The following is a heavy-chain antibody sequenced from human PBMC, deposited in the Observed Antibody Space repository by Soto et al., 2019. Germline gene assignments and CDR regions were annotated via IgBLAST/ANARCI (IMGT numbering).Heavy chain of an antibody. CDR2: ISSSSSYI. Sequence: EVQLVESGGGLVKPGGSLRLSCAASGFTFSSYSMNWVRQAPGKGLEWVSSISSSSSYIYYADSLKGRFTISRDNTKNSLYLQMNSVRADDTAVYYCARAPYYYDSSRYYYVWGQGTLVTVSS. CDR3: ARAPYYYDSSRYYYV. D-gene: IGHD3-22*01. V-gene: IGHV3-21*01. CDR1: GFTFSSYS. J-gene: IGHJ4*02.